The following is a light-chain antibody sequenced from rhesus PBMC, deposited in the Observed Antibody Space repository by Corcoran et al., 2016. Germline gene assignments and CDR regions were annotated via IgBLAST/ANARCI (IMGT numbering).Light chain of an antibody. J-gene: IGKJ4*01. CDR1: QGINPY. Sequence: DIQMTQSPSSLSASVGDRVTITCRASQGINPYLSWYQQQPGKAPKPLIYYASSFETGVPSRFSGSGSVTDYTRTISSLQPEDIATYYCQQYNNSPPTFGGGTKVEIK. CDR3: QQYNNSPPT. CDR2: YAS. V-gene: IGKV1-66*01.